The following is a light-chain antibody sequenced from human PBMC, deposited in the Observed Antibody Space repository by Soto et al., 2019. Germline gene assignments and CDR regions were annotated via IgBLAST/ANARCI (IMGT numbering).Light chain of an antibody. CDR1: QSVSSY. V-gene: IGKV3D-15*01. CDR2: DSS. J-gene: IGKJ1*01. CDR3: QQYNNWPQT. Sequence: EIVVTQSPATLSLSPGERATLSCRASQSVSSYLAWYQQKPGQAPRLLIYDSSTRATGIPARFSGGGSGTDFTPTISGLQSEDFAVYYCQQYNNWPQTFGQGTKVDI.